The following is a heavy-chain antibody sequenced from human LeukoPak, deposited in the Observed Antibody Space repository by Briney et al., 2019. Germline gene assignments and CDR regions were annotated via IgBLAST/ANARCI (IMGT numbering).Heavy chain of an antibody. D-gene: IGHD3-16*01. Sequence: ASVKVSCKASGYTFTSYAMSWVRQAPGQGLEWMGWINTNTGNPTYAQGFTGRFVFSLDTSVSTAYLQISSLKAEDTAVYYCARDMFPGQWGTPTSPFDYWGQGTLVTVSS. CDR3: ARDMFPGQWGTPTSPFDY. V-gene: IGHV7-4-1*02. CDR1: GYTFTSYA. J-gene: IGHJ4*02. CDR2: INTNTGNP.